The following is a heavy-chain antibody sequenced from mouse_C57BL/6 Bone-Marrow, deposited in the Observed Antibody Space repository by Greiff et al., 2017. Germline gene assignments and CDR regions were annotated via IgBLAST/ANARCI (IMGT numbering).Heavy chain of an antibody. CDR3: ARDGGVTVWYFDV. CDR1: GFTFSSYA. Sequence: DVKLVESGGGLVKPGGSLKLSCAASGFTFSSYAMSWVRQTPEKRLEWVATISDGGSYTYYPDNVKGRFTISRDNAKNNLYLQMSHLKSEDTAMYYCARDGGVTVWYFDVWGTGTTVTVSS. J-gene: IGHJ1*03. CDR2: ISDGGSYT. D-gene: IGHD2-2*01. V-gene: IGHV5-4*01.